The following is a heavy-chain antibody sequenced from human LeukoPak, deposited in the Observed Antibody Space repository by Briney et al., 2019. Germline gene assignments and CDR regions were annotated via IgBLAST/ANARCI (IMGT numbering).Heavy chain of an antibody. V-gene: IGHV3-33*01. Sequence: PGRSLRLSCAASGFTFSSYGMHWVRQAPGKGLEWVAVIWYDGSNKYYADSVKGRFTISRDNSKNTLYLQMNSLRAEDTAVYYCARDRGTTSVDYWGQGTLVTVSS. J-gene: IGHJ4*02. CDR2: IWYDGSNK. D-gene: IGHD2-2*01. CDR3: ARDRGTTSVDY. CDR1: GFTFSSYG.